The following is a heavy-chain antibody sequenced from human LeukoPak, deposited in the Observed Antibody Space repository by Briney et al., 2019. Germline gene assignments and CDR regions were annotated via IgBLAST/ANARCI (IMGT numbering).Heavy chain of an antibody. CDR3: ARGPDLWFGDY. D-gene: IGHD3-10*01. CDR2: IYSGGST. J-gene: IGHJ4*02. Sequence: GGSLRLSCAASGFTVSSNYMSWVRQAPGKGLEWVSVIYSGGSTYYADSVEGRFTISRHNSKNTLYLQMNSLRAEDTAVYYCARGPDLWFGDYWGQGTLVTVSS. V-gene: IGHV3-53*04. CDR1: GFTVSSNY.